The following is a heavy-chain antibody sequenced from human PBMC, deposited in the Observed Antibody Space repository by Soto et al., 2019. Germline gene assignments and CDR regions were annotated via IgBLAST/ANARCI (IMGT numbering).Heavy chain of an antibody. J-gene: IGHJ6*02. CDR2: ISFDGTKK. CDR3: AREDDYGYRYINYGLDV. Sequence: GGSLRLSCAASGFTFNIYPWNWVRQAPGKGLEWVAVISFDGTKKYYSDSVKGRFTISRDNLKNTLYLQMNNLRVEDAALYFCAREDDYGYRYINYGLDVWGQGTTVTVSS. V-gene: IGHV3-30-3*01. CDR1: GFTFNIYP. D-gene: IGHD4-17*01.